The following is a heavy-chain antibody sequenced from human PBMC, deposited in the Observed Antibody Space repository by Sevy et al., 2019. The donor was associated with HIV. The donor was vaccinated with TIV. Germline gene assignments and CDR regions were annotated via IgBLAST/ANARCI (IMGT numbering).Heavy chain of an antibody. CDR3: ARGAGDPVGALDI. J-gene: IGHJ3*02. CDR2: ISSTSSYI. CDR1: GFTFNLYS. V-gene: IGHV3-21*01. Sequence: GSLRLSCAASGFTFNLYSMNYVRQVPGRGLEWVPSISSTSSYIFYGASVKGRFTISRDNTKNSLYLQMNSLRAEDTAVYYCARGAGDPVGALDIWGQGTMVTVSS. D-gene: IGHD4-17*01.